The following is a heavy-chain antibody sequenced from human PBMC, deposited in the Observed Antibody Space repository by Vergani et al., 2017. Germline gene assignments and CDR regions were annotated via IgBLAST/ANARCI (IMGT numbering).Heavy chain of an antibody. CDR3: AKGRAVTTRLFDY. D-gene: IGHD4-17*01. CDR1: GFTFSSYG. J-gene: IGHJ4*02. Sequence: QVQLVESGGGVVQPGGSLRLSCAASGFTFSSYGMHWVRQAPGQGLEWVAFIRYDGSNKYYAASVKGRFTISRDNSKNTLYLQMNSLRAEDTAVYYCAKGRAVTTRLFDYWGQGTQVTVSS. CDR2: IRYDGSNK. V-gene: IGHV3-30*02.